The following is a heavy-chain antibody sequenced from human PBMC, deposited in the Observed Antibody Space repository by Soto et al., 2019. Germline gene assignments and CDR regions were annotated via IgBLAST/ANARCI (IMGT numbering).Heavy chain of an antibody. D-gene: IGHD2-8*01. J-gene: IGHJ4*02. CDR3: ASTNGVSYDFDY. V-gene: IGHV4-31*02. CDR2: IYYSGST. CDR1: GGSISSGVYY. Sequence: SETLSLTWTVSGGSISSGVYYWIWIRQRPGKGLEWIGYIYYSGSTYYNPSLKSRVTISVDTSKNQFSLKLSSVTAADTAVYYCASTNGVSYDFDYWGQGTLVTVSS.